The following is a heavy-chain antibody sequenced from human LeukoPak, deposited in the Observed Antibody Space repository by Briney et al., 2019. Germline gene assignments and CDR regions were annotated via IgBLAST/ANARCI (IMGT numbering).Heavy chain of an antibody. Sequence: SETLSLTCTVSGGSISSGDYYWSWIRQPPGKGLEWIGCIYYSGSTYYNPSLKSRVTISVDTPKNQFSLKLSSVTAADTAVYYCARGSGSYYRFLFDYWGQGTLVTVSS. CDR1: GGSISSGDYY. CDR3: ARGSGSYYRFLFDY. J-gene: IGHJ4*02. D-gene: IGHD3-10*01. CDR2: IYYSGST. V-gene: IGHV4-30-4*01.